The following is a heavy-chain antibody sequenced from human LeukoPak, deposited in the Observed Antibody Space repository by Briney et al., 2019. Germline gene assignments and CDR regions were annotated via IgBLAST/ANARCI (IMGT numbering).Heavy chain of an antibody. V-gene: IGHV3-23*01. Sequence: PGGSLRLSCVASGFTFSNYGMNWVRQAPGKGLEWVSIITSGVGITYYADSVKGRFTISRDNSKNTLYLQMSSLRAEDTAVYYCAKGDYYDLDYWGQGTLVTVSS. D-gene: IGHD3-22*01. CDR1: GFTFSNYG. CDR3: AKGDYYDLDY. J-gene: IGHJ4*02. CDR2: ITSGVGIT.